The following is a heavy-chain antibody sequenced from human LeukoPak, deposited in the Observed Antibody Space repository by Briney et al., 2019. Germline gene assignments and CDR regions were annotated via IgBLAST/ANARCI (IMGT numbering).Heavy chain of an antibody. CDR1: GFTFSTYA. CDR2: IRYDGSNK. D-gene: IGHD6-19*01. V-gene: IGHV3-30*02. J-gene: IGHJ4*02. CDR3: AKDRGSGWYFHY. Sequence: GGSLRLSCAASGFTFSTYAMHWVRQAPGKGLEWVAFIRYDGSNKYYADSVKGRFTISRDNSENTLYLQMNSLRPEDTAVYYCAKDRGSGWYFHYWGQGTLVTVSS.